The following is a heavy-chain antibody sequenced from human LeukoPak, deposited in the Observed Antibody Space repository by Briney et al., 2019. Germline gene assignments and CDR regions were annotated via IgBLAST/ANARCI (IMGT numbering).Heavy chain of an antibody. V-gene: IGHV3-48*01. J-gene: IGHJ6*03. D-gene: IGHD1-26*01. CDR1: GFTFSSFS. Sequence: QPGGSLRLSCAASGFTFSSFSMNWVRQAPGKGVEWVSYISSSSSSIYYADSVKGRLTISRDNAKTSLYLQMNSLRAEDTAVYYCARDPYSGNYGNYYYYYMDVWGKGTTVTISS. CDR3: ARDPYSGNYGNYYYYYMDV. CDR2: ISSSSSSI.